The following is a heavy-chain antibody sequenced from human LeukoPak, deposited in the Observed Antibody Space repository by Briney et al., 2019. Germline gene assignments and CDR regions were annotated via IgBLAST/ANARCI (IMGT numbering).Heavy chain of an antibody. J-gene: IGHJ4*02. CDR1: GFTVSSYG. Sequence: PGGSLRLSCAASGFTVSSYGMHWVRQAPGKGLEWVAVISYDGSNKYYADSAKGRFTISRDNSKNTLYLQMNSLRAEDTAVYYCAKDRAKVVVEGYSSGWYFDYWGQGTLVTVSS. V-gene: IGHV3-30*18. D-gene: IGHD6-19*01. CDR2: ISYDGSNK. CDR3: AKDRAKVVVEGYSSGWYFDY.